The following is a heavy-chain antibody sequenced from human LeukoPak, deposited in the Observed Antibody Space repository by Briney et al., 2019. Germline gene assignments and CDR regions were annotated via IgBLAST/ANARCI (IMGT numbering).Heavy chain of an antibody. CDR3: ARENWVFDY. J-gene: IGHJ4*02. CDR1: GYSISSGYH. Sequence: PSETLSLTCVVSGYSISSGYHWGWIRQPPGKGLEWIGSVYRSGCTYYNPSLKSRVTISVDTSKNQISLKVRSVTAADTAVYYCARENWVFDYWGQGILVTVSS. V-gene: IGHV4-38-2*02. CDR2: VYRSGCT. D-gene: IGHD7-27*01.